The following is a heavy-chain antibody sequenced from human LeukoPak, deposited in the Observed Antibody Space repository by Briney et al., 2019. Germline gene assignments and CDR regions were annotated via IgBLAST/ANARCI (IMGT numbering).Heavy chain of an antibody. CDR2: IYPGDSDS. J-gene: IGHJ3*02. D-gene: IGHD6-6*01. V-gene: IGHV5-51*01. CDR3: ARHLLVGEAFDI. Sequence: GESPKISCKGSGYSFTSYWIGWVRQMPGKVLEWMGIIYPGDSDSRYSPSFQGQVTISADKSISTAYLQWSSLNTSDTAMYYCARHLLVGEAFDIWGQGTMVTVSS. CDR1: GYSFTSYW.